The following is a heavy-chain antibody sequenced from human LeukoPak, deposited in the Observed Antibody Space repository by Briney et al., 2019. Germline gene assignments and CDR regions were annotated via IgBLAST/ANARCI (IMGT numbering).Heavy chain of an antibody. Sequence: PSETLSPTCSVSGGSFTGTTYYWAWIRQPPGKGLEWIGSVYYSGSTSYSPSLKSRVTISVDTSKKQFSLRLSSVSAADTAVYYCARNVSAGYFDYWGQGTLVTVSS. CDR2: VYYSGST. J-gene: IGHJ4*02. D-gene: IGHD2-8*01. CDR1: GGSFTGTTYY. V-gene: IGHV4-39*01. CDR3: ARNVSAGYFDY.